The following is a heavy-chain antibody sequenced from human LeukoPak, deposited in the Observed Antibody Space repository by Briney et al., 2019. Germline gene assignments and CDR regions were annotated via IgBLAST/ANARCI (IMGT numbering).Heavy chain of an antibody. Sequence: VASVKVSCKASGYTFTGYYIHWVRQAPGQGLEWMGWINPNSGGTSYAQKFQGWVTMTRSTSISTVDMDLSRLTSDDTAVYYCARDPNNWGTSDYWGQGTLVTVSS. D-gene: IGHD7-27*01. CDR2: INPNSGGT. CDR1: GYTFTGYY. J-gene: IGHJ4*02. CDR3: ARDPNNWGTSDY. V-gene: IGHV1-2*04.